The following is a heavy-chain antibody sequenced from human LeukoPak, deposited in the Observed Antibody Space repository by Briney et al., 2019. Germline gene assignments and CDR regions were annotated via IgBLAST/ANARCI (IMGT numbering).Heavy chain of an antibody. CDR2: IYYSGST. CDR1: GGSISSGDYY. Sequence: PSETLSLTCTVSGGSISSGDYYWSWIRPPPGKGLEWIGYIYYSGSTYYNPSLKSRVTISVDTSKNQFSLKLSSVTAADTAVYYCARDITIFGGYSAQGPIWGQGTMVTVSS. J-gene: IGHJ3*02. V-gene: IGHV4-30-4*08. D-gene: IGHD3-3*01. CDR3: ARDITIFGGYSAQGPI.